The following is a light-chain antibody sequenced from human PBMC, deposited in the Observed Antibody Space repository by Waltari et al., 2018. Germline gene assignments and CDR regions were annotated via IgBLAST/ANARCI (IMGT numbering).Light chain of an antibody. CDR1: QSVLSSSNNKNY. CDR3: QQYYSTPPYT. J-gene: IGKJ2*01. CDR2: WAS. V-gene: IGKV4-1*01. Sequence: DIVMTQSPDSLAVSLGERATINCKSSQSVLSSSNNKNYLAWYQQKPGQPPKLLIYWASTRESGVPDRFSGSGSETDFTLTISSLQAEDVAVYYCQQYYSTPPYTFGQGTKLEIK.